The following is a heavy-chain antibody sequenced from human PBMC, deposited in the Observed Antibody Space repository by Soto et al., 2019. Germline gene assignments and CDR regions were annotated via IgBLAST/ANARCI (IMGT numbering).Heavy chain of an antibody. CDR1: GGSISSYY. V-gene: IGHV4-59*01. CDR3: ARGWFGGGETYYYYGMEV. J-gene: IGHJ6*02. D-gene: IGHD3-10*01. Sequence: SETLSLTCTVSGGSISSYYWSWIRQPPGKGLEWIGYIYYSGSTNYNPSLKSRVTISVDTSKNQFSLKLSSVTAADTAVYYCARGWFGGGETYYYYGMEVWGQGTTVTVSS. CDR2: IYYSGST.